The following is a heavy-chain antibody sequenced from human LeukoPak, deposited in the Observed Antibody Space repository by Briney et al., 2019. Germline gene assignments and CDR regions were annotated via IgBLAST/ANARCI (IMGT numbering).Heavy chain of an antibody. CDR1: GFTFSSFG. V-gene: IGHV3-33*01. J-gene: IGHJ5*02. CDR3: ARDLAAAGTWFDP. D-gene: IGHD6-13*01. Sequence: PGGSLRLSCAASGFTFSSFGMHWVRQAPGKGLEWVAVIWYDGSNKYYTDSVKGQFTISRDNSKNTLYLQMHSLRAEDAAVYYCARDLAAAGTWFDPWGQGTLVTVSS. CDR2: IWYDGSNK.